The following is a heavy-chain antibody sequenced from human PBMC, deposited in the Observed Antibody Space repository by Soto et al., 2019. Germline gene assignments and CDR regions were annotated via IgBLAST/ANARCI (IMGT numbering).Heavy chain of an antibody. Sequence: VSLKVSCKVSGYTLTELSMHWVRQAPGKGLEWMGGFDPEDGETIYAQKFQGRVTMTEDTSTDTAYMELSSLRSEDTAVYYCATDLTTTVTTTYWGQGTLVTVSS. CDR2: FDPEDGET. J-gene: IGHJ4*02. CDR1: GYTLTELS. V-gene: IGHV1-24*01. CDR3: ATDLTTTVTTTY. D-gene: IGHD4-17*01.